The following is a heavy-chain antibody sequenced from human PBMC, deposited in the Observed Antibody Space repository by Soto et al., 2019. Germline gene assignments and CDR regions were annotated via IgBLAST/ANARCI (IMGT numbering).Heavy chain of an antibody. Sequence: SETLSLTCTVSGGYVSSRSYCWAWVRQSPAKGLEWIGDINHRGSTNYIASLKSRVTISVDTSKNQFSLKLSSVTAADTAVYYCARGGIVVVPAAMRSWNYWGQGTLVTVSS. V-gene: IGHV4-39*07. CDR2: INHRGST. CDR3: ARGGIVVVPAAMRSWNY. J-gene: IGHJ4*02. D-gene: IGHD2-2*01. CDR1: GGYVSSRSYC.